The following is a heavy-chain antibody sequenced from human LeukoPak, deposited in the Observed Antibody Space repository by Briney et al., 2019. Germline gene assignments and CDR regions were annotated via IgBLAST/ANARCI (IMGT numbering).Heavy chain of an antibody. V-gene: IGHV3-7*01. J-gene: IGHJ4*02. D-gene: IGHD1-26*01. CDR3: ARRRYSGSSQHFDY. CDR1: GFTFSSYA. CDR2: IKQDGSEK. Sequence: PGGSLRLSCAASGFTFSSYAMSWVRQAPGKGLEGVANIKQDGSEKYYVDSVKGRFTISRDNAKNSLYLQMNSLRAEDTAVYYCARRRYSGSSQHFDYWGQGTLVTVSS.